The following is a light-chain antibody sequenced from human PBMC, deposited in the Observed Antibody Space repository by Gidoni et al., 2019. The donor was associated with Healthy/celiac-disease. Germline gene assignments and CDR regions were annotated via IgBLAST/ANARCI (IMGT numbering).Light chain of an antibody. J-gene: IGKJ4*01. V-gene: IGKV1-8*01. CDR1: QGISSY. CDR2: AAS. Sequence: AFWMSQPPSSFSASTGDTVTITCRASQGISSYLAWYQQKPGKAPKLLIYAASTLQSGVPSRFSGSGSGTDFTLTISCLQSEDFATYYCQQYYSYPFSFGGGTKVEIK. CDR3: QQYYSYPFS.